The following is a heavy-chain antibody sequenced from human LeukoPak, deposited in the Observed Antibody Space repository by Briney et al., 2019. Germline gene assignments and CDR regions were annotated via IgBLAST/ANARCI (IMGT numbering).Heavy chain of an antibody. Sequence: SETLSLTCAVYGGSFSGYYWSWIRQPPGKGLEWIGEINHSGSTNYNPSLKSRVTISVDTSKNQFSLKLSSVTAADTALYYCARGLRSGRWQQLYRFDYWGQGTLVTVSS. V-gene: IGHV4-34*01. D-gene: IGHD6-13*01. CDR2: INHSGST. CDR3: ARGLRSGRWQQLYRFDY. J-gene: IGHJ4*02. CDR1: GGSFSGYY.